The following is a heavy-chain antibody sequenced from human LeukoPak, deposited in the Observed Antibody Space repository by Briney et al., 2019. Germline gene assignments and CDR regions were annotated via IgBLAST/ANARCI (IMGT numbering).Heavy chain of an antibody. CDR2: IYYSGST. Sequence: PSETLSLTCTVSGGSISSSSYYWGWIRQPPGKGLEWIGSIYYSGSTYYNPSLKSRVTISVDTSKNQFSLKLSSVTAADTAVYYCARHGVSEFLEWFQFDYWGQGTLVTVSS. D-gene: IGHD3-3*01. V-gene: IGHV4-39*01. J-gene: IGHJ4*02. CDR1: GGSISSSSYY. CDR3: ARHGVSEFLEWFQFDY.